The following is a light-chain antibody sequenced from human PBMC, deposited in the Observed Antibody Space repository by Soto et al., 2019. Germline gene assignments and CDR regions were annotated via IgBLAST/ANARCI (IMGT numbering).Light chain of an antibody. CDR2: DVS. V-gene: IGLV2-14*03. CDR3: SSYSSSSTYV. J-gene: IGLJ1*01. Sequence: QSALTQPASVSGSPGQSITISCTGTSSDVGDYKYVSWYQQHPGKAPKLMIYDVSDRPSGVSNRFSGSKSGNTASLTISGLQADDEADYYCSSYSSSSTYVFGTGTKLTVL. CDR1: SSDVGDYKY.